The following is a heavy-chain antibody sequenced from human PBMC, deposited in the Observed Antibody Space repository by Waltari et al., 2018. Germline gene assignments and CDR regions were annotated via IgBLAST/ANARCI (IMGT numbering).Heavy chain of an antibody. V-gene: IGHV4-38-2*02. D-gene: IGHD3-9*01. CDR2: IDPSGST. CDR3: ARDPSEYYDILTGYTPDY. CDR1: GYSISSGYY. Sequence: QVQLQESGPGLVKPSETLSLTCAVSGYSISSGYYWGWIRQPPGKGLEWIGGIDPSGSTYDNPSLKSRVTRSGDTSKSQFSLKLSSVTAADTAVYYCARDPSEYYDILTGYTPDYWGQGTLVTVSS. J-gene: IGHJ4*02.